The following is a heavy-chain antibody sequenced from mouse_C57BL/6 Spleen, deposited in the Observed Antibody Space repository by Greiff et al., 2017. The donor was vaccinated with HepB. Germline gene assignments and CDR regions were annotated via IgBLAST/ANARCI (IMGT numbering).Heavy chain of an antibody. CDR1: GFTFTDYY. Sequence: DVMLVESGGGLVQPGGSLSLSCAASGFTFTDYYMSWVRQPPGKALEWLGFIRNKANGYTTEYSASVKGRFTISRDNSQSILYLQMNALRAEDSATYYCARLRGGLYYAMDYWGQGTSVTVSS. V-gene: IGHV7-3*01. CDR3: ARLRGGLYYAMDY. J-gene: IGHJ4*01. CDR2: IRNKANGYTT.